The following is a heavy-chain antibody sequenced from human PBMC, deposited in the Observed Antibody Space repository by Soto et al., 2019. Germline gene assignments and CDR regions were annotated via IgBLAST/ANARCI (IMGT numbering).Heavy chain of an antibody. CDR1: GDYIHVGGYY. Sequence: QVQLQESGLGLVKPSQTLSLTCSVSGDYIHVGGYYWTWIRQRPGKGLEWMGYIYYTGKTYYNPSLESRLTMSVDRSKNQFSLRLTSVTAADTAVYFCGRDLTSNANCIDPWGQGTLVTVSS. D-gene: IGHD2-2*01. CDR2: IYYTGKT. V-gene: IGHV4-30-4*01. J-gene: IGHJ5*02. CDR3: GRDLTSNANCIDP.